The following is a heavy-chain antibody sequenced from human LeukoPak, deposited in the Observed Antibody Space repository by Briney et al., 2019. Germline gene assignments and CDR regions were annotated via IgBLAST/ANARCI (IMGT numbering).Heavy chain of an antibody. Sequence: SVKVSCKASGGTFSSYAISWVRQAPGQGLEWMGGIIPIFGTANYTQKFQGGVTITADESTSTAYMELSSLRSEDTAVYYCARGRPSYCSSTSCQGDYYYYMDVWGKGTTVTVSS. CDR2: IIPIFGTA. CDR1: GGTFSSYA. J-gene: IGHJ6*03. CDR3: ARGRPSYCSSTSCQGDYYYYMDV. V-gene: IGHV1-69*01. D-gene: IGHD2-2*01.